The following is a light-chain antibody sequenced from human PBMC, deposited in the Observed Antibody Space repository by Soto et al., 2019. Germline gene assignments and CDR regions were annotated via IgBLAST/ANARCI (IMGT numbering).Light chain of an antibody. Sequence: DIQLAQSPSTLSASVEVRLIITCRTTQSINWLAWYQQKPGKAPKLLIFEASRLESGVPSRFSGSGSGTEFTLTISSLQPDDFGTYYCQHYDTYSPMWTFGQGTKVDVK. V-gene: IGKV1-5*03. CDR1: QSINW. J-gene: IGKJ1*01. CDR3: QHYDTYSPMWT. CDR2: EAS.